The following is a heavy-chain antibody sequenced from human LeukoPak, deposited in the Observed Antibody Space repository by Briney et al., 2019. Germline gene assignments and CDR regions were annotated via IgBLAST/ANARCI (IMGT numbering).Heavy chain of an antibody. CDR2: MNPNSGNT. D-gene: IGHD7-27*01. Sequence: ASVKVSCKASGYTFTSYDINWVRQATGQGLEWMGWMNPNSGNTGYAQKFQGRVTITRDTSISTAYMELSSLRSEDTAVYYCARALRTGGFDPWGQGTLVTVSS. V-gene: IGHV1-8*03. CDR1: GYTFTSYD. CDR3: ARALRTGGFDP. J-gene: IGHJ5*02.